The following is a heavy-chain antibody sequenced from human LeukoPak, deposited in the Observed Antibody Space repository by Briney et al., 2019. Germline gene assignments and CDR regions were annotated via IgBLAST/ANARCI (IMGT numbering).Heavy chain of an antibody. CDR3: AGDRPYSNYFDY. J-gene: IGHJ4*02. CDR2: IYYSGST. D-gene: IGHD4-11*01. CDR1: GGSISSYY. V-gene: IGHV4-59*01. Sequence: SETLSLTCTVSGGSISSYYWSWIRQPPGKGLEWIGYIYYSGSTNYNPSLKSRVTISVDTSKNQFSLKLSSVTAADTAVYYCAGDRPYSNYFDYWGQGTLVTVSS.